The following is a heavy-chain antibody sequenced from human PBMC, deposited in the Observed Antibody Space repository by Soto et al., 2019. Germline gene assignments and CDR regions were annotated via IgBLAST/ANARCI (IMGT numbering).Heavy chain of an antibody. Sequence: QVQLQESGPGLVKPSETLSLTCTVSGGSISSHYWSWVRQAPGKGLEWIGCIYYRGNTFYNPSLKSRGTISVDTSNNQFSLTLDSVTTADTAVYYCARDGREASGIDVWGQGTTVTVSS. CDR2: IYYRGNT. D-gene: IGHD1-26*01. CDR1: GGSISSHY. V-gene: IGHV4-59*11. CDR3: ARDGREASGIDV. J-gene: IGHJ6*02.